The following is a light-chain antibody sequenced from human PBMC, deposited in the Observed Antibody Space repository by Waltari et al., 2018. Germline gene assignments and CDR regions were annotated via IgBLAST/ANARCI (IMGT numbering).Light chain of an antibody. Sequence: QSALTQPASVSGSPGQSITLPRTGTNSDVGAYDYVSWYQQNPAKAPKLIIYDVDNRPSGVSDRFSGSKSGYAASLTVSGLQAEDEADYYCCSYTTSGSWVFGGGTKLTVL. V-gene: IGLV2-14*03. CDR1: NSDVGAYDY. CDR3: CSYTTSGSWV. CDR2: DVD. J-gene: IGLJ3*02.